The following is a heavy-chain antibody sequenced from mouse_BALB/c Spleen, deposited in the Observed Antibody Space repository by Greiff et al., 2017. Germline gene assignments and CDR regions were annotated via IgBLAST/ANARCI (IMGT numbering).Heavy chain of an antibody. J-gene: IGHJ1*01. CDR2: INSNGGST. D-gene: IGHD2-1*01. Sequence: EVHLVESGGGLVQPGGSLKLSCAASGFTFSSYGMSWVRQTPDKRLELVATINSNGGSTYYPDSVKGRFTISRDNAKNTLYRQMSSLKSEDTAMYYCARDRGGNYWYFDVWGAGTTVTVSS. CDR1: GFTFSSYG. V-gene: IGHV5-6-3*01. CDR3: ARDRGGNYWYFDV.